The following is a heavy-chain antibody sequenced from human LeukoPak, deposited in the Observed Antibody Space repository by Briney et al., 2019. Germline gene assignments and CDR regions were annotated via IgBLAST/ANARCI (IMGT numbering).Heavy chain of an antibody. V-gene: IGHV3-23*01. D-gene: IGHD6-13*01. J-gene: IGHJ4*02. CDR1: GFTLSSYA. CDR3: AKFSSSWFINFDY. CDR2: ISGSGGST. Sequence: GGSLRLSCAASGFTLSSYAMSWVRQAPGKGLEWVSAISGSGGSTYYADSVKGRFTISRDNSKNTLYLQMNSLRAEDTAVYYCAKFSSSWFINFDYWGQGTLVTVSS.